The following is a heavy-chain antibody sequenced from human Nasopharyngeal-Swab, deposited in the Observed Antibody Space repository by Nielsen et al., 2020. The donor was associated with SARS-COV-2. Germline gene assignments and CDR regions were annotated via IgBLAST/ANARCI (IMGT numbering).Heavy chain of an antibody. Sequence: GGSLRLSCAASGFTFDDYSMHWVRQAPGEGLEWVACISWNSGAIVYADSVKGRFTISRDNAKNSLYLQMNSLRTEDTALYYCVKDKKVYSSYYYAIDVWGQGTTVTVSS. J-gene: IGHJ6*02. CDR1: GFTFDDYS. D-gene: IGHD3-22*01. V-gene: IGHV3-9*01. CDR2: ISWNSGAI. CDR3: VKDKKVYSSYYYAIDV.